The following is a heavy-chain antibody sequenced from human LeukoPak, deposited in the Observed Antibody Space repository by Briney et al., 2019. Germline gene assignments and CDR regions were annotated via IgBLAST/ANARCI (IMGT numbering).Heavy chain of an antibody. CDR3: AKGYCSSPSCSSDY. V-gene: IGHV3-23*01. Sequence: GGSLRLSCAASGFTFSSYAMSWVRQAPGKGLEWVSGISGSGDSTYYTNSVKGRSTIPRDNSKSTLHLQMNSLRAEDTAVYYCAKGYCSSPSCSSDYWGQGTLVTVSS. CDR1: GFTFSSYA. CDR2: ISGSGDST. D-gene: IGHD2-2*01. J-gene: IGHJ4*02.